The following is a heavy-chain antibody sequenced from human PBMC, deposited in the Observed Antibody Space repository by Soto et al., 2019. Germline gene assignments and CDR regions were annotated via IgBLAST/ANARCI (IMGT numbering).Heavy chain of an antibody. V-gene: IGHV4-39*02. CDR3: ARDTSSTSLRAEYFLF. J-gene: IGHJ1*01. CDR1: GGPVGYTSFY. Sequence: SETLSLTCDVSGGPVGYTSFYWGWLRQSPGKGLEWIGSVHHSVTTYYNPSLKGRVTISMDTSKNQFSLRLTSVTAADTAVYYCARDTSSTSLRAEYFLFWGQGTQVTVSS. CDR2: VHHSVTT. D-gene: IGHD3-9*01.